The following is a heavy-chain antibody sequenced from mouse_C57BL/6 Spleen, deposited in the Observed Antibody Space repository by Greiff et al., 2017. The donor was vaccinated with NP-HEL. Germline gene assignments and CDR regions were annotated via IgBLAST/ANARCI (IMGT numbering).Heavy chain of an antibody. D-gene: IGHD2-2*01. Sequence: EVQRVESGGGLVKPGGSLKLSCAASGFTFSSYALSWVRQTPEKRLEWFATISDVGSYTYYPANVQGRFTISRDNAKNHLNLQMSHLKSEDTAMYYCARDGLYYFDYWGQGTTLTVSS. J-gene: IGHJ2*01. CDR1: GFTFSSYA. CDR3: ARDGLYYFDY. V-gene: IGHV5-4*01. CDR2: ISDVGSYT.